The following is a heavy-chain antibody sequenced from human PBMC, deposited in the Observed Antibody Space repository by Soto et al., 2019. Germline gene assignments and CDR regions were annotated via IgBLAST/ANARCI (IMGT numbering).Heavy chain of an antibody. D-gene: IGHD3-16*02. CDR2: ISGSGGST. J-gene: IGHJ3*02. Sequence: EVQLLESGGGLVQPGGSLRLSCAASGFTFSSYAMSWVRQAPGKGLEWVSAISGSGGSTYYADSVKGRFTISRDNSKNTLYLQMNSVRAEDTAVYYGAYLGGVIVRVGAFDIWGQGTMVTVSS. CDR1: GFTFSSYA. CDR3: AYLGGVIVRVGAFDI. V-gene: IGHV3-23*01.